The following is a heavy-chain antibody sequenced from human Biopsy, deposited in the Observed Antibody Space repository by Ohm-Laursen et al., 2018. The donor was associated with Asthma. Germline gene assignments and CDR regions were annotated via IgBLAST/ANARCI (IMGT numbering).Heavy chain of an antibody. V-gene: IGHV3-30*18. J-gene: IGHJ4*02. CDR1: GFTFSNYG. Sequence: SLRLSCTASGFTFSNYGMHWVRQAPGKGLDWVAVISFDGSNKNYKDSVKGRLTISRDNSRNTLHLQMNSLRAEDTAVYYCAKDVFPGWELRRGPDYWGQGTLVTVSS. D-gene: IGHD1-26*01. CDR3: AKDVFPGWELRRGPDY. CDR2: ISFDGSNK.